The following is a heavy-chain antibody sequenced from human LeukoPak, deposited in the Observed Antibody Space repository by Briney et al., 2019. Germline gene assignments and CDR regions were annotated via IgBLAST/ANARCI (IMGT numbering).Heavy chain of an antibody. V-gene: IGHV1-8*03. CDR1: GYTFTSYD. D-gene: IGHD2-2*01. Sequence: ASVKVSCKASGYTFTSYDINWVRQATGQGLEWMGWMNPNSGNTGYAQKFQGRVTITRNTSISTAYMELSSLRSEDTAVYYCARVREVPATTYDYWGQGTLVTVSS. CDR3: ARVREVPATTYDY. J-gene: IGHJ4*02. CDR2: MNPNSGNT.